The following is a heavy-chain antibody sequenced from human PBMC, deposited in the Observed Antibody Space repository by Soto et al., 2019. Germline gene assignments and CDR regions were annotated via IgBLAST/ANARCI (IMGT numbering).Heavy chain of an antibody. CDR2: ISYDGSNE. V-gene: IGHV3-30*18. D-gene: IGHD1-26*01. CDR1: RFIFSSFG. J-gene: IGHJ6*02. CDR3: AKVRVGLSYYHYYAMDL. Sequence: QVQLVESGGGVVQPGKSPRLSCAASRFIFSSFGMHWVRQAPGKGLEWVAFISYDGSNEYYADSVKGRFTISRDNSKHTVYLQMSSLRTEDTAVYYCAKVRVGLSYYHYYAMDLWGQGTTVTVSS.